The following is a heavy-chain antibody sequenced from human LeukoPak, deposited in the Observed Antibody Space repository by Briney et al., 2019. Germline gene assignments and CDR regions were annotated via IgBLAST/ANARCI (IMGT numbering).Heavy chain of an antibody. CDR1: GYTFTGYY. V-gene: IGHV1-2*02. CDR2: INPNSGGT. CDR3: AKDLVLWLVPRRTYYYYGMDV. D-gene: IGHD3-9*01. Sequence: GASVKVSCKASGYTFTGYYMHWVRQAPGQGLEWMGWINPNSGGTNYAQKFQGRVTMTRDTSISTAYMELSRLRSDDTAVYYCAKDLVLWLVPRRTYYYYGMDVWGQGTTVTVSS. J-gene: IGHJ6*02.